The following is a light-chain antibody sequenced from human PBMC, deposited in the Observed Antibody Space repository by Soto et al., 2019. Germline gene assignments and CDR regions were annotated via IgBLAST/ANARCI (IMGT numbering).Light chain of an antibody. CDR1: SSNIGRNT. Sequence: QSVLTQPPSASGTPGQRVTISCSGSSSNIGRNTVNWYQQLPGTAPKLLIYSHNQRPSGVPDRFSGSTSGTSASLAISGLQSEDEADYYCAAWDDSMNVQLFGGGTKVTVL. V-gene: IGLV1-44*01. CDR2: SHN. CDR3: AAWDDSMNVQL. J-gene: IGLJ2*01.